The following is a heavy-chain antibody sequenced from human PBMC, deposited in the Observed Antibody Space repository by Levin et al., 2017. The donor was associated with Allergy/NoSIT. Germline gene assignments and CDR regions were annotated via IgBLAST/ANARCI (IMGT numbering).Heavy chain of an antibody. Sequence: SQTLSLTCTVSGGSISSSSYYWGWIRQPPGKGLEWIGSIYYSGSTYYNPSLKSRVTISVDTSKNQFSLKLSSVTAADTAVYYCARAVGAGLRWQIGVFDYWGQGTLVTVSS. J-gene: IGHJ4*02. CDR1: GGSISSSSYY. CDR2: IYYSGST. CDR3: ARAVGAGLRWQIGVFDY. D-gene: IGHD4-23*01. V-gene: IGHV4-39*07.